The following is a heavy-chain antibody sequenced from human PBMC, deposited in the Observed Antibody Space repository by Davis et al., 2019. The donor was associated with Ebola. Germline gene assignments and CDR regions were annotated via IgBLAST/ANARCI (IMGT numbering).Heavy chain of an antibody. CDR1: VFISISYA. CDR3: ANGMVWGVIGC. V-gene: IGHV3-23*01. Sequence: SCAASVFISISYAMSRVRHRPGKGLEWVSVISGSGGSTYYAASLKGRFTISRDNSKNTVYLQMNSLTAEDTAVYYCANGMVWGVIGCWGQGTLVTVSS. J-gene: IGHJ4*02. D-gene: IGHD3-10*01. CDR2: ISGSGGST.